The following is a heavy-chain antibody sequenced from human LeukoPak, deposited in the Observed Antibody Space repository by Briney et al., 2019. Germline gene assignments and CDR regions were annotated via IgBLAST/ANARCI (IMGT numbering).Heavy chain of an antibody. D-gene: IGHD3-10*01. Sequence: GGSLRLSCAASGFTFSSYAMSWVRQAPGKGLEWVSAISGSGGSTYYADSVKGRFTISRDNSKNTLYLQMNSLGAEDTAVYYCARDRLGYYGSGSQGIDYWGQGTLVTVSS. J-gene: IGHJ4*02. CDR2: ISGSGGST. V-gene: IGHV3-23*01. CDR3: ARDRLGYYGSGSQGIDY. CDR1: GFTFSSYA.